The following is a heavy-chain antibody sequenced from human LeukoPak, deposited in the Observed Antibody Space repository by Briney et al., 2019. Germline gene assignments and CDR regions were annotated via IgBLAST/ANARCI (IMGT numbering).Heavy chain of an antibody. D-gene: IGHD4-11*01. CDR3: ARDRRMTTVTTYDYYMDV. Sequence: GASAKLCCKASGGTFSIYAISWVRLAPGPGLEWMGGIIPIFGTANYSQKFQGRVSITTDESTSTAYMELSSLRSEDTAVYYCARDRRMTTVTTYDYYMDVWGRGTTVTVSS. CDR1: GGTFSIYA. J-gene: IGHJ6*03. CDR2: IIPIFGTA. V-gene: IGHV1-69*05.